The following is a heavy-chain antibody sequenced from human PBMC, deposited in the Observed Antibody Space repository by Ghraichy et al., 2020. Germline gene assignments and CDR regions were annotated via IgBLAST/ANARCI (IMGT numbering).Heavy chain of an antibody. CDR3: ARRVVYCGGDCYSGNFDS. V-gene: IGHV4-39*01. CDR2: ISYSGNT. D-gene: IGHD2-21*02. CDR1: GGSISSSIYY. Sequence: SETLSLTCTVSGGSISSSIYYWAWIRQPPGKGREWIGSISYSGNTYYNPYLRSRVTISVDTSKNQFSLQLRSVTATDTAVFFCARRVVYCGGDCYSGNFDSWGQGTLVTVSS. J-gene: IGHJ4*02.